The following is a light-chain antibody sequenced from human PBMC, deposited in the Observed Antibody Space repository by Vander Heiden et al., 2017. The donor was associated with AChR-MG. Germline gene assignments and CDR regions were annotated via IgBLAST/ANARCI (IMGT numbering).Light chain of an antibody. CDR3: QQSYSTSWT. Sequence: DIKMTQSPSSLSASLGDSATITCRASQSICSYLSWYQQKPGKAPKLLIYAASSLQSGVPSRFSGSGSGTDFTLTISSLQPEDFATYYCQQSYSTSWTFGQGAKLEIK. CDR1: QSICSY. CDR2: AAS. V-gene: IGKV1-39*01. J-gene: IGKJ2*02.